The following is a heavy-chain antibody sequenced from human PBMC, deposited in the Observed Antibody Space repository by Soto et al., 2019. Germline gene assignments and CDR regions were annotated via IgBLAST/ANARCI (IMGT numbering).Heavy chain of an antibody. CDR2: ISAYNGNT. CDR3: ARETPYDSSGYYFKNYYYYGMDV. J-gene: IGHJ6*02. CDR1: GYTLTSYG. Sequence: ASVKVSCKASGYTLTSYGISWVRQAPGQGLEWMGWISAYNGNTNYAQKLQGRVTMTTDTSTSTAYMELRSLRSDDTAVYYCARETPYDSSGYYFKNYYYYGMDVWGQGTTVTVSS. D-gene: IGHD3-22*01. V-gene: IGHV1-18*04.